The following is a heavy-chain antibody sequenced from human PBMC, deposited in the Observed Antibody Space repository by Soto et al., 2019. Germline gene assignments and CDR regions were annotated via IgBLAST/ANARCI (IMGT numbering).Heavy chain of an antibody. CDR3: ARGVQYIVATRSYYFDG. CDR2: IYYSGST. CDR1: GGSISSGGYY. V-gene: IGHV4-31*03. J-gene: IGHJ4*02. Sequence: SETLSLTCTVSGGSISSGGYYWSWIRQHPGKGLEWIGYIYYSGSTYYNPSLKSRVTISVDTSKNQFSLKLSSVTAADTAVYYCARGVQYIVATRSYYFDGWGQGTLVTVSS. D-gene: IGHD5-12*01.